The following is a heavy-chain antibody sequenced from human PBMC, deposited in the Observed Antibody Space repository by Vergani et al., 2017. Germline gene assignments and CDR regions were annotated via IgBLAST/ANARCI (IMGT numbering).Heavy chain of an antibody. CDR2: ISTTSDTI. Sequence: DVQLVESGGDLVQPGGFLRLSCAASGFTFSSYSMNWVRQAPGKGLEWISYISTTSDTIYYADSVRGRFTISRDNAKNSLYLEMNSLRVEDTAVYFCARSLVAGKGGYWGQGTRVAVSS. J-gene: IGHJ4*02. D-gene: IGHD6-19*01. V-gene: IGHV3-48*01. CDR1: GFTFSSYS. CDR3: ARSLVAGKGGY.